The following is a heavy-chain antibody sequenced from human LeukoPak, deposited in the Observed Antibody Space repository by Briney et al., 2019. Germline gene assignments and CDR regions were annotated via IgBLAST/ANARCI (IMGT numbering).Heavy chain of an antibody. J-gene: IGHJ4*02. V-gene: IGHV3-23*01. CDR2: ISGSGGST. Sequence: GGSLRLSCAASGFTFSSYAMSWVRQAPGKGLEWVSAISGSGGSTYYADSVEGRFTVSRDNSKNTLYLQMNSLRAGDTAVYYCAKVKIQLWPYYFDYWGQGTLVTVSS. CDR3: AKVKIQLWPYYFDY. CDR1: GFTFSSYA. D-gene: IGHD5-18*01.